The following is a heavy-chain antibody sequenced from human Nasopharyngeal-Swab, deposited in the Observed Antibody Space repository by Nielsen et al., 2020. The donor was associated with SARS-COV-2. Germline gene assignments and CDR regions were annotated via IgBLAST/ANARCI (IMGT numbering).Heavy chain of an antibody. CDR1: GGSVSSDIYS. J-gene: IGHJ4*02. CDR3: ARTTTTTPFDS. Sequence: SETLSLTCTVSGGSVSSDIYSWSWIRQPPGKGLEWIGYVVYSGRTNYNPSLKSRVTVSVDTSKDQFSLKLNSVTAADTAMYFCARTTTTTPFDSWVPGTLVAVSS. V-gene: IGHV4-61*01. D-gene: IGHD1-26*01. CDR2: VVYSGRT.